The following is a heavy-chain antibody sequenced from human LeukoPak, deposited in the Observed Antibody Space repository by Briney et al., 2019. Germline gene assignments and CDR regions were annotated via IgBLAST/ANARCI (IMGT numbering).Heavy chain of an antibody. CDR2: IYTSGSA. Sequence: SETLSLTCTVSGGSISSGSYYWSWIRQHAGKGLEWIGRIYTSGSAKYNPSLKSRVTISVDTSKNQFSLKLSSVTAADTAVYYCARVSHSDWVDPWGQGTLVTVSS. CDR3: ARVSHSDWVDP. J-gene: IGHJ5*02. CDR1: GGSISSGSYY. D-gene: IGHD3-10*01. V-gene: IGHV4-61*02.